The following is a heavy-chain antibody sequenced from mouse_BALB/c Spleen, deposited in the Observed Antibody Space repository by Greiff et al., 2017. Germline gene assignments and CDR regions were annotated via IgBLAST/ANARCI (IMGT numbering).Heavy chain of an antibody. CDR3: ARFHRLVSMDY. CDR1: GYTFTSYW. J-gene: IGHJ4*01. Sequence: QVQLQQSGAELAKPGASVKMSCKASGYTFTSYWMHWVKQRPGQGLEWIGYINPSTGYTEYNQKFKDKATLTADKSSSTAYMQLSSLTSEDSAVYYCARFHRLVSMDYWGQGTSVTVSS. CDR2: INPSTGYT. D-gene: IGHD3-1*01. V-gene: IGHV1-7*01.